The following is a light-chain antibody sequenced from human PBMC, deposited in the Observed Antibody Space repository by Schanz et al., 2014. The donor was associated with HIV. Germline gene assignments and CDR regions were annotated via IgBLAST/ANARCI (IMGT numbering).Light chain of an antibody. CDR1: QSVTSNL. CDR2: GAS. J-gene: IGKJ3*01. CDR3: QHYGSS. V-gene: IGKV3-20*01. Sequence: EIVLTQSPGTLSLSPGERAALSCRASQSVTSNLLAWYQQKPGQAPRLLIYGASSRATGIPDRFSGSGSGTDFTLTISRLEPEDFAVYYCQHYGSSFGPGTKVDIK.